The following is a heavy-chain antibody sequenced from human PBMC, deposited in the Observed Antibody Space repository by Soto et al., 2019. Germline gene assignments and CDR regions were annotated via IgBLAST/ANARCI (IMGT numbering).Heavy chain of an antibody. Sequence: GGSLRLSCAASGFTFSSYAMSWVRQAPGKGLEWVSAISGSGGSTYYADSVKGRFTISRDNSKNTLYLQMNSLRAEDTAVYYCAKDSPPWYDFWSGFKEFDYWGQGTLVTVSS. CDR2: ISGSGGST. CDR1: GFTFSSYA. V-gene: IGHV3-23*01. CDR3: AKDSPPWYDFWSGFKEFDY. J-gene: IGHJ4*02. D-gene: IGHD3-3*01.